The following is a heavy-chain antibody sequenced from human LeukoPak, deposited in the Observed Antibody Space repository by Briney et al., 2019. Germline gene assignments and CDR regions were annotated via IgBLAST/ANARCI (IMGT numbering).Heavy chain of an antibody. CDR3: ARDRGDNWYFDL. V-gene: IGHV3-11*01. Sequence: GGSLRLSCAASEFAFSDYHMSWIRQAPGKGLEWVSYINSRGDTIYYAESVRGRFSISRDDAKNSLFLQVSSLRADDTAVYYCARDRGDNWYFDLWGRGTLVTVSS. CDR1: EFAFSDYH. D-gene: IGHD4-17*01. CDR2: INSRGDTI. J-gene: IGHJ2*01.